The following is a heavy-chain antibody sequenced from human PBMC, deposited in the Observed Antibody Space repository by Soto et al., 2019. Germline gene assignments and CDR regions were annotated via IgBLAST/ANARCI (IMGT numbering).Heavy chain of an antibody. Sequence: PGESLKISCKGSGYSFTSYWISWVRQMPGKGLEWMGRIDPSDSYTNYSPSFQGHVTISADKSISTAYLQWSSLKASDTAMYYCARPFYCSSTSCYESGYGMDVWGQGTTVTVSS. J-gene: IGHJ6*02. V-gene: IGHV5-10-1*01. D-gene: IGHD2-2*01. CDR3: ARPFYCSSTSCYESGYGMDV. CDR2: IDPSDSYT. CDR1: GYSFTSYW.